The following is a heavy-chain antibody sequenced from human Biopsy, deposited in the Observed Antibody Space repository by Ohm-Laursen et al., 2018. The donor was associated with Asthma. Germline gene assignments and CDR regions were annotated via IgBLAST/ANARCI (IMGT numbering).Heavy chain of an antibody. CDR2: VTHSGSA. D-gene: IGHD4-23*01. V-gene: IGHV4-34*01. CDR3: ARGAYYGGNGFDY. Sequence: GTLSLTCTAYGGPLSGYYWTWIRQPPGRGLEWIGEVTHSGSANYNPSLKRRVTILLDSSKNQFSLKVRSLTAADTAVYYCARGAYYGGNGFDYWGQGTLVTVSS. CDR1: GGPLSGYY. J-gene: IGHJ4*02.